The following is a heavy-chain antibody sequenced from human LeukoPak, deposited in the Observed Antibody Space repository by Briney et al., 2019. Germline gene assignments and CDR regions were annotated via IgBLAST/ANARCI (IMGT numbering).Heavy chain of an antibody. CDR2: IIPVFGTA. CDR1: GGTFSSYA. Sequence: SVKVSCKASGGTFSSYAISWVRQAPGQGLEWMGGIIPVFGTANYAQEFQGRVTITTDESTSTAYMELSSLRSEDTAVYYCARGNPGIAVAGDDYWGQGTLVTVSS. D-gene: IGHD6-19*01. CDR3: ARGNPGIAVAGDDY. J-gene: IGHJ4*02. V-gene: IGHV1-69*05.